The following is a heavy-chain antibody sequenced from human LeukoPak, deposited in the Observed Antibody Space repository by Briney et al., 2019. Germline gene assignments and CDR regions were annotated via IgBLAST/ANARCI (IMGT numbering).Heavy chain of an antibody. J-gene: IGHJ1*01. CDR3: ARPPRGRKYFQH. CDR2: IYYSGST. CDR1: GGSISSYY. V-gene: IGHV4-59*12. Sequence: SETLSLTCTVSGGSISSYYWSWIRQFPGKGLEWIGYIYYSGSTNYNPSLKSRVTISVDTSKNQFSLKLSSVTAADTAVYYCARPPRGRKYFQHWGQGTLVTVSS.